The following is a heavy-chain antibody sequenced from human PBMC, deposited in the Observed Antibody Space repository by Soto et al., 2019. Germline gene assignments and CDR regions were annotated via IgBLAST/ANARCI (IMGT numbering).Heavy chain of an antibody. Sequence: QVQLVQSGAEVKKPGSSVKVSCKASGGTFSSYAISWVRQAPGQGLEWMGGIIPIFGTANYAQKFQGRVTITADESTSTAYIELSSLRSEDTAVYYCARANPVASYSGYALGDYYYYGMDVWGQGTTVTVSS. J-gene: IGHJ6*02. CDR2: IIPIFGTA. D-gene: IGHD5-12*01. CDR3: ARANPVASYSGYALGDYYYYGMDV. V-gene: IGHV1-69*01. CDR1: GGTFSSYA.